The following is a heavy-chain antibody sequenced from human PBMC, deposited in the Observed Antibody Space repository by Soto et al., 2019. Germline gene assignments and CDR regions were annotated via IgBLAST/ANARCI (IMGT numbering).Heavy chain of an antibody. J-gene: IGHJ6*02. CDR2: IDPGDSYT. D-gene: IGHD1-7*01. Sequence: PGESLKISCKGSGYSFTSYWISWVRPMTGXGLEWMGRIDPGDSYTNYSPSFQGHVTISADKSISTAYLQWSSLKASDTAMYYCARRTTLYGMDVWGQGTTVTVS. CDR1: GYSFTSYW. CDR3: ARRTTLYGMDV. V-gene: IGHV5-10-1*01.